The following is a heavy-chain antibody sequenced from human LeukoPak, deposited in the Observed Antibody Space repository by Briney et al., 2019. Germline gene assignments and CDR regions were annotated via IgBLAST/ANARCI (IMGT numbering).Heavy chain of an antibody. CDR2: ISWNSGSI. V-gene: IGHV3-9*01. CDR3: ARDLDGPLDY. D-gene: IGHD3/OR15-3a*01. CDR1: GFTFDDYA. Sequence: GGSLRLSCAASGFTFDDYAMHWVRQAPGKGLEWVSGISWNSGSIGYADSVKGRFTISRDNAKNSLYLQMNSLRAEDTAVYYCARDLDGPLDYWGQGTLVTVSS. J-gene: IGHJ4*02.